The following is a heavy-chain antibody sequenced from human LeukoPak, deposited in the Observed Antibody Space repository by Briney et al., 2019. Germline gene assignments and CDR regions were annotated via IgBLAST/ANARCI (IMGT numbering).Heavy chain of an antibody. D-gene: IGHD3-10*01. Sequence: GGSLRLSCAASGFTFSDYYMSWIRQAPGKGLDWVSYISGSGSYTNYADSVKGRFTISRDNAKNSLYLQMNSLRAEDTAVYFCARVCYYDSGSYIEDIWGQGTMVTVSS. CDR2: ISGSGSYT. V-gene: IGHV3-11*03. CDR1: GFTFSDYY. CDR3: ARVCYYDSGSYIEDI. J-gene: IGHJ3*02.